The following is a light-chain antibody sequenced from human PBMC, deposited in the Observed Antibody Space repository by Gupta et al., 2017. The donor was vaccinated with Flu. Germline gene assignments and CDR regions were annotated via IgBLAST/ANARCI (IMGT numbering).Light chain of an antibody. CDR1: QSVLYMSNNLHY. V-gene: IGKV4-1*01. J-gene: IGKJ4*02. CDR3: QQYYATPLT. CDR2: WAS. Sequence: DIVMTQSPDSLAGSLGEGATTNCKSSQSVLYMSNNLHYLAWLQQKPGQPPRVLIYWASTRESGVPDRFSGSGSGTNFTLTISSLQAEDVAVYYCQQYYATPLTFGGGTRVEIK.